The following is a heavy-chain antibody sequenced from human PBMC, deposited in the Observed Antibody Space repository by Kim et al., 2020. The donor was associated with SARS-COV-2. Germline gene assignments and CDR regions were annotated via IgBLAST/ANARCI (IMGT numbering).Heavy chain of an antibody. CDR1: GYTFTSYY. J-gene: IGHJ5*02. Sequence: ASVKVSCKASGYTFTSYYMHWVRQAPGQGLEWMGIINPSGGSTSYAQKFQGRVTMTRDTSTSTVYMELSSLRSEDTAVYYCARGVIGLDYQLPRGSWGQGTLVTVSS. V-gene: IGHV1-46*01. D-gene: IGHD2-2*01. CDR3: ARGVIGLDYQLPRGS. CDR2: INPSGGST.